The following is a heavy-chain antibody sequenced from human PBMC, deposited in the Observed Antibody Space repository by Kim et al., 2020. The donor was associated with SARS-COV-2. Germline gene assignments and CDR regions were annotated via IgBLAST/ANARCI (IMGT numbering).Heavy chain of an antibody. CDR3: TTGARVRYYYDSSGRFDFDY. V-gene: IGHV3-15*01. J-gene: IGHJ4*02. D-gene: IGHD3-22*01. Sequence: RFTISRDDSKNTLYLQMNSLKTEDTAVYYCTTGARVRYYYDSSGRFDFDYWGQGTLVTVSS.